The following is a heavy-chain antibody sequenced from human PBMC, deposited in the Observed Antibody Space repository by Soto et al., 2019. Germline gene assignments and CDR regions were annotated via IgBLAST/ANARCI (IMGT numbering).Heavy chain of an antibody. V-gene: IGHV3-23*01. J-gene: IGHJ4*02. Sequence: GGSLRLSCAASGFTFSSYSMSWVRQAPGKGLEWVSGFRTGGDDGTTYYADSVKGRFTISRDNSKNTLFLQMNSLRDEDTAIYYCAKKVNSGPGSQYFDYWGQGTLVTVSS. D-gene: IGHD3-10*01. CDR1: GFTFSSYS. CDR2: FRTGGDDGTT. CDR3: AKKVNSGPGSQYFDY.